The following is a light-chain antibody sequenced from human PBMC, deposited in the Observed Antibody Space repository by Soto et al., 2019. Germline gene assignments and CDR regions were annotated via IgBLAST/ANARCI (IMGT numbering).Light chain of an antibody. CDR1: QSISIW. J-gene: IGKJ1*01. V-gene: IGKV1-5*03. CDR2: KTS. Sequence: DIHMTQSPSTLSASVGDRVTNTCRASQSISIWLAWYQQKPGKAPNLLIYKTSSLETGVPSRFSGSGSGTEFTLTISSLQTDDFATYYCQHWHDYSWTFGQGTKVEVK. CDR3: QHWHDYSWT.